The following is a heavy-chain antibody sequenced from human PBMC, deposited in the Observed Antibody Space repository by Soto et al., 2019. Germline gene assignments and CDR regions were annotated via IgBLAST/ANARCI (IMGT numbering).Heavy chain of an antibody. D-gene: IGHD3-3*01. CDR2: IIPIFGTA. V-gene: IGHV1-69*13. CDR3: AREFPTIFGVVPYYYYGMDV. J-gene: IGHJ6*02. Sequence: SVKVSCKASGGTFSSYAISWVRQAPGRGLEWMGGIIPIFGTANYAQKFQGRVTITADESTSTAYMELSSLRSEDTAVYYCAREFPTIFGVVPYYYYGMDVWGQGTTVTVSS. CDR1: GGTFSSYA.